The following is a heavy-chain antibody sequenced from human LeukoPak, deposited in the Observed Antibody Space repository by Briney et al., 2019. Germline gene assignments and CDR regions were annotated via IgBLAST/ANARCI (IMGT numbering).Heavy chain of an antibody. CDR2: IYHSGST. D-gene: IGHD3-10*01. V-gene: IGHV4-34*01. Sequence: SETLSLTCAVNGGSFRGYYWIWIRQPPGKGLEWIGEIYHSGSTKYNPSPKSRLTISVDTSKNQFSLNLSSMTAADTAVYYCARGLGANHYCYMDVWGKGTTVTVSS. J-gene: IGHJ6*03. CDR3: ARGLGANHYCYMDV. CDR1: GGSFRGYY.